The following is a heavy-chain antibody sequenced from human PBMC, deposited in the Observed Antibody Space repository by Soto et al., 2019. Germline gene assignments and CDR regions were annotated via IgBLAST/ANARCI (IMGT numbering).Heavy chain of an antibody. CDR3: ARIIGYCRNNDCSWTFDI. J-gene: IGHJ3*02. Sequence: PGESLKISCKTSGYSFISCWVAWVRQLPGKGLEWMGTFYPGDSTSTYSPSFQGQVTISVDKSISTAYLQLSSLKASDTAMYYCARIIGYCRNNDCSWTFDIWGQGTMVTVS. V-gene: IGHV5-51*01. CDR1: GYSFISCW. D-gene: IGHD2-15*01. CDR2: FYPGDSTS.